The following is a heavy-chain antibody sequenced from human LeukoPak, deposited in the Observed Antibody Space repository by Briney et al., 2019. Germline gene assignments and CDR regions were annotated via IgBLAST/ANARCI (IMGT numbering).Heavy chain of an antibody. CDR1: GFTFSSYW. V-gene: IGHV3-74*01. J-gene: IGHJ4*02. CDR3: ARARSYDYVWGSYPDY. CDR2: INSDGSST. Sequence: PGGSLRLSCAASGFTFSSYWMHWVRHAPGKGLVWVSRINSDGSSTSYADSVKRRFTISRDNAKNTLYLQMNSLRAEDTAVYYCARARSYDYVWGSYPDYGGQGTLGTVS. D-gene: IGHD3-16*02.